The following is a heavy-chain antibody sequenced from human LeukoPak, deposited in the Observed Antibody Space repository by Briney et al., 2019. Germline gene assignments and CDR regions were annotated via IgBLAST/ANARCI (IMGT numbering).Heavy chain of an antibody. CDR2: VDPEDGET. V-gene: IGHV1-69-2*01. J-gene: IGHJ4*02. CDR1: GYTFTDYY. D-gene: IGHD2-2*01. CDR3: AREVVPAAPGDY. Sequence: ATVKISCKVSGYTFTDYYMHWVQQAPGKGLEWMGLVDPEDGETIYAEKFQGRVTITADTSTDTAYMELSRLRSDDTAVYYCAREVVPAAPGDYWGQGTLVTVSS.